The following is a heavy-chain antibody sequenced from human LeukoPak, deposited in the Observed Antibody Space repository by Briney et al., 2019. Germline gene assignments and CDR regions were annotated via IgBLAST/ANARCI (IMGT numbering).Heavy chain of an antibody. D-gene: IGHD2-2*01. J-gene: IGHJ6*04. Sequence: GRCLRLSCAASGFTFSSYAMHWVRQAPGKGLEWVAVISYDGSNKYYADSVKGRFTISRDNSKNTLYLQMNSLTAEDTAVYYCARAVRYCSSTSCPKGTYYYYYGMDVWGKGTTVTVSS. CDR1: GFTFSSYA. CDR2: ISYDGSNK. CDR3: ARAVRYCSSTSCPKGTYYYYYGMDV. V-gene: IGHV3-30*04.